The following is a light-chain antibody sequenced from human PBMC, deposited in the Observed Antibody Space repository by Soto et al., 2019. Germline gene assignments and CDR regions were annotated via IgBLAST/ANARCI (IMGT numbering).Light chain of an antibody. CDR3: QHYNSYSRT. V-gene: IGKV1-5*03. Sequence: DIQMTQSPSTLSASIGDRVAITCRASDNIGPWVAWYQQKPGKAPKLLIYKASTLETGAPSRFAGSGSGPGFTLTITRLQPDDFATYYCQHYNSYSRTFGQGTKVEV. CDR2: KAS. J-gene: IGKJ1*01. CDR1: DNIGPW.